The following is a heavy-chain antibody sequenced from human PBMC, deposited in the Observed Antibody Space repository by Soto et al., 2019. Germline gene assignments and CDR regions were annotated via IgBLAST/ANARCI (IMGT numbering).Heavy chain of an antibody. CDR1: GDSISSGGYY. J-gene: IGHJ6*02. CDR3: ARDRISGIVPVGMDV. V-gene: IGHV4-31*03. CDR2: VHSSGRI. Sequence: PSETLSLTCTVSGDSISSGGYYWNWIRQHPERGLEWIGYVHSSGRIYYNSSLKSRVTISFDASENQFSLNVRSVTAADAAVYYCARDRISGIVPVGMDVWGQGTKVT. D-gene: IGHD1-20*01.